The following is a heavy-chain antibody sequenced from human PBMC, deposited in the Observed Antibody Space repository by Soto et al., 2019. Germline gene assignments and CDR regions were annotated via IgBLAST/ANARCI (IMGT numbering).Heavy chain of an antibody. Sequence: PGGSLRLSCAASGFTFSNAWMNWVRQAPGKGLEWVGRIKSKTDGGTTDYAAPVKGRFTISRDDSKNTLYLQMNSLKTEDTAVYYCTTEDQQLGYYYYGMDVRGQGTTVTVSS. CDR1: GFTFSNAW. J-gene: IGHJ6*02. V-gene: IGHV3-15*07. CDR2: IKSKTDGGTT. D-gene: IGHD6-13*01. CDR3: TTEDQQLGYYYYGMDV.